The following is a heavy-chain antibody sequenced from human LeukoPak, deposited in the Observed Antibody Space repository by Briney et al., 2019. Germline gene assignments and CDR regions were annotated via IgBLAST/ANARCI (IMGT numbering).Heavy chain of an antibody. D-gene: IGHD1-26*01. Sequence: GASVKVSCKASGYTFTGYYMHWVRQAPGQGLEWMGWINPNSGGTNYAQKFQGRVTITADKSTSTAYMELSSLRSEDTAVYYCARLDEDSGSYSYGVLVDYWGQGTLVTVSS. V-gene: IGHV1-2*02. CDR3: ARLDEDSGSYSYGVLVDY. J-gene: IGHJ4*02. CDR2: INPNSGGT. CDR1: GYTFTGYY.